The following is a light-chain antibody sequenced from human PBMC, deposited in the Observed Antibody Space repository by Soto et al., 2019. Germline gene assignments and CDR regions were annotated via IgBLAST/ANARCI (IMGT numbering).Light chain of an antibody. Sequence: EIVLTQSPATLSVSPGERASLSFRASQNVDTNLVWYQQKPGQSPRLLIFRASTRATGIPGRFSGSGSGTEFTLTISGLQSQDFAVYYCQQYHQWPPITFGQGTRLEIK. CDR1: QNVDTN. CDR2: RAS. CDR3: QQYHQWPPIT. V-gene: IGKV3-15*01. J-gene: IGKJ5*01.